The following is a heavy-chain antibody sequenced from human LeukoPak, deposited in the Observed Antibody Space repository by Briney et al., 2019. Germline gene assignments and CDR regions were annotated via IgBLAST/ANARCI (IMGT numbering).Heavy chain of an antibody. CDR2: IKEDGTEK. D-gene: IGHD5-12*01. CDR3: ARQRVATY. V-gene: IGHV3-7*01. CDR1: GFTFNNYW. J-gene: IGHJ4*02. Sequence: GGSLRLSCAGSGFTFNNYWMTWVRQAPGKGLEWVANIKEDGTEKYYVDSVKGRFTISRDNAKNSLYLQMNSLRAEDTAVYYCARQRVATYWGQGTLVTVSS.